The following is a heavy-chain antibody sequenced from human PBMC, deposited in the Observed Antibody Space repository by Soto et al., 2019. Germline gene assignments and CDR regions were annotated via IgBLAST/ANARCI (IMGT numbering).Heavy chain of an antibody. V-gene: IGHV5-51*01. J-gene: IGHJ1*01. CDR3: ARHNPDDSEHFQH. Sequence: GGSLRLSGKVSGYSFTTYWIGWVRQMPGKGLEWMGILYPGDSDTRYSPSFQGQVTISADKSISTAYLQWSSLKASDTAMYYCARHNPDDSEHFQHWGQGTLVTVSS. D-gene: IGHD2-21*02. CDR2: LYPGDSDT. CDR1: GYSFTTYW.